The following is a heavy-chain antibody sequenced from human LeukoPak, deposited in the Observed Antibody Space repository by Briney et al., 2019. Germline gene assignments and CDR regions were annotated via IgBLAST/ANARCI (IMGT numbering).Heavy chain of an antibody. CDR1: GGSISSYY. V-gene: IGHV4-59*01. Sequence: PSETLSLTCTVSGGSISSYYWSWIRQPPGKGLEWIGYIYYSGSTSYNPSLKSRVTISVDTSKNHFSLKLSSVTAADTAVYYCARVWGVTVYDAFDIWAQGTMVTVSS. J-gene: IGHJ3*02. CDR2: IYYSGST. CDR3: ARVWGVTVYDAFDI. D-gene: IGHD3-10*01.